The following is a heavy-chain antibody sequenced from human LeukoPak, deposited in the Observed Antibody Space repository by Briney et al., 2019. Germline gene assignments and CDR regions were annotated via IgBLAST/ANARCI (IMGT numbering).Heavy chain of an antibody. J-gene: IGHJ3*02. CDR1: GYTFTSYY. V-gene: IGHV1-46*03. CDR2: INPSGGST. D-gene: IGHD4-17*01. CDR3: ARDPGGDLYHDAFDI. Sequence: ASVKVSCKXSGYTFTSYYMHWVRQAPRQGLEWMGIINPSGGSTSYAQKFQGRVTMTRDTSTSTVYMELSSLRSEDTAVYYCARDPGGDLYHDAFDIWGQGTMVTVSS.